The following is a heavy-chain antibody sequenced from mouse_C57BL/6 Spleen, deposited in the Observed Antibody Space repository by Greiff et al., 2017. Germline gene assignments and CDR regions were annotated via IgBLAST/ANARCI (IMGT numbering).Heavy chain of an antibody. CDR3: ARGEDYFDY. CDR1: GFTFSSYA. CDR2: ISDGGSYT. Sequence: EVMLVESGGGLVKPGGSLKLSCAASGFTFSSYAMSWVRQTPEKRLEWVATISDGGSYTYYPDNVKGRFTISRDNAKNNLYLQMSHLKSEDTAMYYCARGEDYFDYWGQGTTLTVSS. J-gene: IGHJ2*01. V-gene: IGHV5-4*03.